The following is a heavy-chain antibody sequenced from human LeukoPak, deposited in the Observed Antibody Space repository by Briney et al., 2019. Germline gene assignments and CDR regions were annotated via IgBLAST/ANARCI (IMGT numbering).Heavy chain of an antibody. CDR2: IYPGDSDI. Sequence: GESLKTSCKGSGYSFTNYWIGWVRQMPGKGLEWMGIIYPGDSDIRNTPSFQGQVTISADKPISTVYLQWSSLKASDTAMYYCARDGPVPATADAFDFWGQGTMVTVSS. CDR3: ARDGPVPATADAFDF. CDR1: GYSFTNYW. D-gene: IGHD2-2*01. V-gene: IGHV5-51*04. J-gene: IGHJ3*01.